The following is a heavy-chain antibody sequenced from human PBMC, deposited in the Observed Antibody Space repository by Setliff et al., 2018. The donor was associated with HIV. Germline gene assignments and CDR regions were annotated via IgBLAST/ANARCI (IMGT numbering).Heavy chain of an antibody. CDR2: IIPIFGTA. CDR1: GGTFSSYA. V-gene: IGHV1-69*13. J-gene: IGHJ4*02. CDR3: ARDWFDSSGYDRIFFDY. Sequence: ASVKVSCKASGGTFSSYAITWVRQAPGQGLEWMGGIIPIFGTANYAQKFQGRVTITADESTSTAYLEVSSLRSEDTAMYYCARDWFDSSGYDRIFFDYWGQGTLVTAPQ. D-gene: IGHD3-22*01.